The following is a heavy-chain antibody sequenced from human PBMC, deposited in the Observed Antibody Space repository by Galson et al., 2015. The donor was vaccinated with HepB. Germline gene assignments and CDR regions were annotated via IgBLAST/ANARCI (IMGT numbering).Heavy chain of an antibody. CDR1: GFTFSSYA. Sequence: SLRLSCAASGFTFSSYAMSWVRQAPGKGLEWVSAISGSGGSTYYADSVKGRFTISRDNSKNTLYLQMNSLRAEDTAVYYCAKGSAFNIVLMVYARTLYFDYWGQGTLVTVSS. CDR3: AKGSAFNIVLMVYARTLYFDY. D-gene: IGHD2-8*01. CDR2: ISGSGGST. J-gene: IGHJ4*02. V-gene: IGHV3-23*01.